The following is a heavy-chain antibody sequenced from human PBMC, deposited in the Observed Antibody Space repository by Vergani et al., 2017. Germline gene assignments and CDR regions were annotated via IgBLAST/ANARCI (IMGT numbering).Heavy chain of an antibody. V-gene: IGHV3-53*01. CDR2: IFSGGST. J-gene: IGHJ4*02. Sequence: EVQLVESGGGLIQPGGSLRLSCAASGFTVSSNYMSWVRQAPGKGLEWVSVIFSGGSTYYADSVKGRFTISRDNSKNTLYLQMNSLRAEDTAVYYCAKALVVVVAAADYWGQGTLVTVSS. CDR1: GFTVSSNY. CDR3: AKALVVVVAAADY. D-gene: IGHD2-15*01.